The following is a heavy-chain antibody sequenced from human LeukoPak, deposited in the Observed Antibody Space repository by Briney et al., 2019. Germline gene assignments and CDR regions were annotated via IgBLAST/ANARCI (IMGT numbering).Heavy chain of an antibody. CDR1: GFTFSSYE. D-gene: IGHD3-10*01. CDR2: ISSSGSTI. J-gene: IGHJ4*02. CDR3: AKRLAYASGGSDYFDY. V-gene: IGHV3-48*03. Sequence: GGSLRLSCAASGFTFSSYEMNWVRQAPGKGLDWVSYISSSGSTIYYADSVKGRFTISRDNAKNSLYLQMNSLRAEDAAVYYCAKRLAYASGGSDYFDYWGQGTLVTVSS.